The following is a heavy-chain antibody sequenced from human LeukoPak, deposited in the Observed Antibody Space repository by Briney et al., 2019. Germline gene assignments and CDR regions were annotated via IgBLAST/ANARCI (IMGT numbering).Heavy chain of an antibody. D-gene: IGHD3-3*01. Sequence: SETLSLTCTVSGGSISSYYWSWIRQPAGKGLEWIGRIYTSGRTNYNPSLKSRVTMSVDTSKNQFSLKLSSVTAADTAVYYCARGVGTIFGVVIGPYYFDYWGQGTLVTVSS. J-gene: IGHJ4*02. V-gene: IGHV4-4*07. CDR3: ARGVGTIFGVVIGPYYFDY. CDR1: GGSISSYY. CDR2: IYTSGRT.